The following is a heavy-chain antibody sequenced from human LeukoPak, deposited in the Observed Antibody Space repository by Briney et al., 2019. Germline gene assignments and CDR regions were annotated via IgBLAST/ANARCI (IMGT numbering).Heavy chain of an antibody. V-gene: IGHV3-7*01. CDR1: GFIFSRYW. D-gene: IGHD1-26*01. Sequence: GGSLRLSCATSGFIFSRYWMSWVRQAPGKGLEWVANINQDESEKNYVDSVKGRFTISRDNAKNSLDLQMNSLRAEDTAVYYCAREATGPYYYYYYGMDVWGQGTTVTVSS. J-gene: IGHJ6*02. CDR3: AREATGPYYYYYYGMDV. CDR2: INQDESEK.